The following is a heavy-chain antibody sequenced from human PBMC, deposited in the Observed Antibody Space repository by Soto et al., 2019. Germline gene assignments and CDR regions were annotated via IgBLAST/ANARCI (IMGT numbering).Heavy chain of an antibody. V-gene: IGHV3-9*01. J-gene: IGHJ4*02. CDR2: ISWNSGSI. Sequence: EVQLVESGGGLVQPGRSLRLSCAASGFTFDDYAMHWVRQAPGKGLEWVSGISWNSGSIGYADSVKGRFTIYRENAKNSLYLQMSSLRAEDTALYSCAKSSGAFFWDYWGQGTLVTVSS. CDR3: AKSSGAFFWDY. D-gene: IGHD3-3*01. CDR1: GFTFDDYA.